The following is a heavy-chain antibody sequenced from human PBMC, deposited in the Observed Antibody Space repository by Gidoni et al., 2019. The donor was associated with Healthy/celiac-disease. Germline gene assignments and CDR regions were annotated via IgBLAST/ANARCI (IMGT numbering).Heavy chain of an antibody. J-gene: IGHJ4*02. CDR1: GGSISSSNW. V-gene: IGHV4-4*02. CDR2: IYNSGST. CDR3: ARVDIVVVPAAIDSYGRDYYFDY. Sequence: QVQLQESGPGLVKPSGTLSLTCAVPGGSISSSNWWSWVGQPPGKGLEWIGEIYNSGSTNYNPSLKSRVTISVDKSKNQFSLKLSSVTAADTAVYYCARVDIVVVPAAIDSYGRDYYFDYWGQGTLVTVSS. D-gene: IGHD2-2*03.